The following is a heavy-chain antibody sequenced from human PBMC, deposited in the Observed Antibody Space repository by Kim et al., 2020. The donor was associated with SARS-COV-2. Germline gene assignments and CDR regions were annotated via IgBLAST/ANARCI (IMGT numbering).Heavy chain of an antibody. V-gene: IGHV1-69*13. CDR1: GGTFSSYA. CDR2: IIPIFGTA. D-gene: IGHD1-26*01. Sequence: SVKVSCKASGGTFSSYAISWVRQAPGQGLEWMGGIIPIFGTANYAQKFQGRVTITADESTSTAYMELSSLRSEDTAVYYCASGYSGSYPSYYYYYGMDVWGQGTTVTVSS. J-gene: IGHJ6*02. CDR3: ASGYSGSYPSYYYYYGMDV.